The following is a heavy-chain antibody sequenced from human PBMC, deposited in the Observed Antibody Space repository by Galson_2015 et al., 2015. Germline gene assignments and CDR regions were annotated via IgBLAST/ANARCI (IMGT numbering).Heavy chain of an antibody. V-gene: IGHV2-70*01. J-gene: IGHJ4*02. CDR2: IDWDDDK. D-gene: IGHD3-9*01. Sequence: PALVKPTQTLTLTCTFSGFSLSTSGMCVSWIRQPPGKALEWLALIDWDDDKYYSTSLKTRLTISKDTSKNQVVLTMTNMDPVDTATYYCARTLQYYDILTGFDYWGQGALVTVSS. CDR3: ARTLQYYDILTGFDY. CDR1: GFSLSTSGMC.